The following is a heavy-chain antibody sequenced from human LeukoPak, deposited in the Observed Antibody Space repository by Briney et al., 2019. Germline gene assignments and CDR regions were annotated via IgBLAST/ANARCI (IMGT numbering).Heavy chain of an antibody. D-gene: IGHD3-3*01. Sequence: ASVKVSCKASGYSFSSYYMHWVRQAPGQGLEWMGIINPSGGSTSYAQKFQGRVTMTRDTSTSTVYMELSSLRSEDTAVYYCARGTQSHLLRFLEEEADCWGQGTLVTVSS. J-gene: IGHJ4*02. V-gene: IGHV1-46*01. CDR3: ARGTQSHLLRFLEEEADC. CDR2: INPSGGST. CDR1: GYSFSSYY.